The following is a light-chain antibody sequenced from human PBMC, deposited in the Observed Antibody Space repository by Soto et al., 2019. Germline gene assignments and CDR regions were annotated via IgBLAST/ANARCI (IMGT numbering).Light chain of an antibody. CDR3: QQSNSTPFT. V-gene: IGKV1-39*01. J-gene: IGKJ5*01. Sequence: DIQMTQSPSSLSASVGGSVTITCRASQSISTYLNWYQQKPGKAPALLISSASSLQSGVPSRFSGSGSGTDFTLTISSLQPEEFATYYCQQSNSTPFTFGQGTRLDIK. CDR1: QSISTY. CDR2: SAS.